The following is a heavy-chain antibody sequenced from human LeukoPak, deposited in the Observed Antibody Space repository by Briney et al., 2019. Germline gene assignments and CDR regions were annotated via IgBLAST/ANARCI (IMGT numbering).Heavy chain of an antibody. Sequence: GASVKVSCKASGYTFTSYYMHWVRQAPGQGLEWMGWISAYNGNTNYAQKLQGRVTMTTDTSTSTAYMELRSLRSDDTAVYYCARDLVVAVYYFDYWGQGTLVTVSS. D-gene: IGHD3-22*01. J-gene: IGHJ4*02. CDR2: ISAYNGNT. V-gene: IGHV1-18*04. CDR1: GYTFTSYY. CDR3: ARDLVVAVYYFDY.